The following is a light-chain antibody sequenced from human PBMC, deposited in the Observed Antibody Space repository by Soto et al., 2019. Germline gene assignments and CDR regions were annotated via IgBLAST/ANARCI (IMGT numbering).Light chain of an antibody. CDR2: AAS. Sequence: EIVLTQSPDTLSLFPGERATLSCRASQNVSNTYPAWYQQKPGKAPRPLISAASTRAPGTPDRFSGSGSGTDFTLTISRLEPEDFAIYYCQQYGSSRWTFGQGTKVDIK. CDR3: QQYGSSRWT. V-gene: IGKV3-20*01. CDR1: QNVSNTY. J-gene: IGKJ1*01.